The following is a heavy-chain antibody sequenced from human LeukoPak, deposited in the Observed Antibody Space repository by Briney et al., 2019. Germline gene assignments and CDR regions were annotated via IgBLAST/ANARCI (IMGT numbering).Heavy chain of an antibody. Sequence: SETLSLTCAVYGGSFSGYYWSWIRQPPGKGLEWIGEINPSGSTSYNPSLKSRITISVDTSKNQFSLKLNSVTAADTAVYYCARGYDYVWGSYRSPRAFDIWGQGTMVTVSS. J-gene: IGHJ3*02. CDR1: GGSFSGYY. CDR3: ARGYDYVWGSYRSPRAFDI. CDR2: INPSGST. D-gene: IGHD3-16*02. V-gene: IGHV4-34*01.